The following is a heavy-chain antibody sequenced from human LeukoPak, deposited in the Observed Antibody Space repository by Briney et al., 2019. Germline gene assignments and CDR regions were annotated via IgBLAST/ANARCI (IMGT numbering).Heavy chain of an antibody. D-gene: IGHD2-15*01. J-gene: IGHJ4*02. CDR2: INQDGSEK. CDR3: ARALVGDGSSAY. V-gene: IGHV3-7*05. Sequence: GGSLRLSCAVSGFTFSSYWMSWVRQAPGKWLEWVANINQDGSEKYYVDSLKGRFTISRDNAKNSLYLEMNSLRAEDTAVYYCARALVGDGSSAYWGQGTLVTVSS. CDR1: GFTFSSYW.